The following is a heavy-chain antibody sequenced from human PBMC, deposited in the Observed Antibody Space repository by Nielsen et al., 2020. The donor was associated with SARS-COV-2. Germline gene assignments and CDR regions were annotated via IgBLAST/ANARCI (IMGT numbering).Heavy chain of an antibody. D-gene: IGHD6-13*01. CDR3: AREGAAAVLSGMDV. Sequence: GRFTISRDDSTSIAYLQLNSLRAEDTAVYYCAREGAAAVLSGMDVWGQGTTVTVSS. J-gene: IGHJ6*02. V-gene: IGHV3-71*03.